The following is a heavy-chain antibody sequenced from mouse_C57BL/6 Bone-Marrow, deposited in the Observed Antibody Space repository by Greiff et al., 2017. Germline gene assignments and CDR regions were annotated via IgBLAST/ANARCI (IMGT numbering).Heavy chain of an antibody. Sequence: QVQLKESGAELVKPGASVKISCKASGYAFSSYWMNWVKQRPGKGLEWIGQIYPGDGDTNYNGKFKGKATLTADKSSSTAYMQLSSLTSEDSAVYFCAREGRGAMDYWGQGTSVTVSS. V-gene: IGHV1-80*01. CDR3: AREGRGAMDY. J-gene: IGHJ4*01. D-gene: IGHD3-3*01. CDR2: IYPGDGDT. CDR1: GYAFSSYW.